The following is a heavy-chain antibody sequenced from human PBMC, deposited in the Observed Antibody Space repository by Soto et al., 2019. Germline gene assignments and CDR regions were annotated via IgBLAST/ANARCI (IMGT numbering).Heavy chain of an antibody. CDR2: ISSSSSYI. CDR1: GFTFSSYS. D-gene: IGHD7-27*01. Sequence: GGSLRLSCAASGFTFSSYSMNWVRQAPGKGLEWVSSISSSSSYIYYADSVKGRFTISRDNAKNSLYLQMNSLRAEDTAVYYCAREVPNSDYFDYWGQGTLVTVSS. J-gene: IGHJ4*02. CDR3: AREVPNSDYFDY. V-gene: IGHV3-21*01.